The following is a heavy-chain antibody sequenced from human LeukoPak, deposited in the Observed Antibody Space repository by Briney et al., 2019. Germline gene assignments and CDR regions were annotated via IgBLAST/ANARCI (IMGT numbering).Heavy chain of an antibody. J-gene: IGHJ4*02. CDR1: GFTVSYNS. CDR3: TVTTTWYFDY. CDR2: IYSGGST. Sequence: GGSLRLSCAASGFTVSYNSMNWVRQAPGKGLEWVSVIYSGGSTYYADSVKGRFTISRHNSKNTLYLQMNSLRAEDTAVYYCTVTTTWYFDYWGQGTLVTVSS. V-gene: IGHV3-53*04. D-gene: IGHD4-17*01.